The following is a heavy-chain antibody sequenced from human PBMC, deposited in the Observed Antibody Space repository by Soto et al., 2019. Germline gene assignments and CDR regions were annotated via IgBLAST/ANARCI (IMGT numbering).Heavy chain of an antibody. D-gene: IGHD5-18*01. CDR2: ISGSGGST. CDR1: GFTFSSYA. V-gene: IGHV3-23*01. Sequence: GGSLIVSCAAAGFTFSSYAMSWVRQAPGKGLEWVSAISGSGGSTYYADSVKGRFTISRDNSKNTLYLQMNSLRAEDTAVYYCAKDRTGGYSFIDYWGQGTLVTVSS. J-gene: IGHJ4*02. CDR3: AKDRTGGYSFIDY.